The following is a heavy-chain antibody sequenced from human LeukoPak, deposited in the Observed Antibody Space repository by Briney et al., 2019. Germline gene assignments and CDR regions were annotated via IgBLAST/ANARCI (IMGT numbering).Heavy chain of an antibody. D-gene: IGHD1-26*01. CDR3: ARDRVGATPTNWFDP. CDR2: INPNSGGT. V-gene: IGHV1-2*02. Sequence: GASVKVSCKASGYTFTGYYMHWVRQAPGQGLGWMGWINPNSGGTNYAQKFQGRVTMTRDTSISTAYMELSRLRSDDTAVYYCARDRVGATPTNWFDPWGQGTLVTVSS. CDR1: GYTFTGYY. J-gene: IGHJ5*02.